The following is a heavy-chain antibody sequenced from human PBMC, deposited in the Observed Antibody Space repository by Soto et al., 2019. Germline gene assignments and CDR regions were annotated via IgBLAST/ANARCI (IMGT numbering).Heavy chain of an antibody. CDR2: LIPILGLA. Sequence: QVQLVQSGAEVRKPGSSVKVSCQASGGTFSNSTVTWVRQAPGQGLEWMGRLIPILGLANYAQKFRVRLTITADKSTTTAYMELRRLRSEDTAMYYCARFKLGDDYWGQGTLVTVSS. V-gene: IGHV1-69*02. CDR3: ARFKLGDDY. J-gene: IGHJ4*02. CDR1: GGTFSNST. D-gene: IGHD5-12*01.